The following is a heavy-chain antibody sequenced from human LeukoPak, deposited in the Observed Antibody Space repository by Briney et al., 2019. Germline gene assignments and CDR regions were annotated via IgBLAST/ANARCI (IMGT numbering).Heavy chain of an antibody. J-gene: IGHJ6*03. D-gene: IGHD3-22*01. CDR3: ARDMAYYDSSGYYLPESSTSVYMDV. CDR1: GFTFSSYS. Sequence: GGSLRLSCAASGFTFSSYSMNWVRQAPGKGLEWVSYISSSSSTIYYADSVKGRFTISRDNAKNSLYLQMNSLRAEDTAVYYCARDMAYYDSSGYYLPESSTSVYMDVWGKGTTVTVSS. V-gene: IGHV3-48*01. CDR2: ISSSSSTI.